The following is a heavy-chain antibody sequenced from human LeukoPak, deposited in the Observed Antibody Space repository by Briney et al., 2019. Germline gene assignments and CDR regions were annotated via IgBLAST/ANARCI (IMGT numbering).Heavy chain of an antibody. Sequence: GGSLRLSCAASGFTFSTYSMNWVRQAPGKGLEWVSYISSSSGIIYYADSVKDQFTISRDNAKSSLYLQMNSLRAEDTAVYYCATEGGPTAPDPYYYYMDVWGKGTTVTVSS. V-gene: IGHV3-48*01. J-gene: IGHJ6*03. CDR3: ATEGGPTAPDPYYYYMDV. CDR1: GFTFSTYS. D-gene: IGHD1-26*01. CDR2: ISSSSGII.